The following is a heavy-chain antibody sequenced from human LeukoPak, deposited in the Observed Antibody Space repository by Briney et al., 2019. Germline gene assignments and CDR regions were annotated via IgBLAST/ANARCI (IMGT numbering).Heavy chain of an antibody. J-gene: IGHJ4*02. CDR3: AREPHYYDSSGYPY. CDR1: GGSIGSGGYY. V-gene: IGHV4-31*03. Sequence: SQTLSLTCTVSGGSIGSGGYYWSWIRQHPGKGLEWIGYIYYSGSTYYNPSLKSRVTISVDTSKNQFSLKLSSVTAADTAVYYCAREPHYYDSSGYPYWGQGTLVTVSS. CDR2: IYYSGST. D-gene: IGHD3-22*01.